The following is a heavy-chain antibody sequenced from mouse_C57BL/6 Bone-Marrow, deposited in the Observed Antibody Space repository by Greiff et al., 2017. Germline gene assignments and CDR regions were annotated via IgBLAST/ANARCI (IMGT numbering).Heavy chain of an antibody. CDR3: TRPRDSSGYYFDY. J-gene: IGHJ2*01. D-gene: IGHD3-2*02. CDR2: IRNKANNHAT. CDR1: GFTFSDAW. Sequence: EVKVEESGGGLVQPGGSMKLSCAASGFTFSDAWMDWVRQSPEKGLEWVAEIRNKANNHATYYAESVKGRFTISRDDSKSSVYLQMNSLRAEDTGIYYCTRPRDSSGYYFDYWGQGTTLTVSS. V-gene: IGHV6-6*01.